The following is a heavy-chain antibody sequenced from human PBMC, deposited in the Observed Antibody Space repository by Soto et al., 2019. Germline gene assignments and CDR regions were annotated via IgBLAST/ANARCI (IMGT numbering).Heavy chain of an antibody. J-gene: IGHJ4*02. CDR3: ARDPFYSSSWPPFDY. CDR1: GFTFSSYW. D-gene: IGHD6-13*01. V-gene: IGHV3-74*01. CDR2: INSDGSST. Sequence: PGGSLRLSCAASGFTFSSYWMHWVRQAPGKGLVWVSRINSDGSSTSYADSVKGRFTISRDNAKNTLYLQMNSLRAEDTAVYYCARDPFYSSSWPPFDYWGQGTLVTVSS.